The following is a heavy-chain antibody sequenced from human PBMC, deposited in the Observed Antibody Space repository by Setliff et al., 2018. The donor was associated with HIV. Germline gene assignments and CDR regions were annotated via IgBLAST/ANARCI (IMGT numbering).Heavy chain of an antibody. V-gene: IGHV1-2*06. J-gene: IGHJ4*02. CDR3: ARDGGYNDRSDFFDY. CDR1: GYAFTDYS. Sequence: ASVKVSCKTSGYAFTDYSIHWVRQAPGQGLEWVGRINPDSRGTNYAQTFQGRVTMTRDTSTNTPYMELSSLRSDDTAVYYCARDGGYNDRSDFFDYWGQGTLVTVSS. CDR2: INPDSRGT. D-gene: IGHD1-26*01.